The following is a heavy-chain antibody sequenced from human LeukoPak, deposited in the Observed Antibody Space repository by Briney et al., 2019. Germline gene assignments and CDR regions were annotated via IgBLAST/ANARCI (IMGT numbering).Heavy chain of an antibody. CDR1: GASISSDY. J-gene: IGHJ3*02. D-gene: IGHD2-15*01. CDR3: ARQGSGGRAFDI. CDR2: IQNSGNT. Sequence: SETLSLTCTVSGASISSDYWSWIRQPPGKGLEWIGYIQNSGNTIYNPSLKSRVTISIDTSKSQFSLRLNSMTAADTAVYYCARQGSGGRAFDIWGQGTMVTVSS. V-gene: IGHV4-59*08.